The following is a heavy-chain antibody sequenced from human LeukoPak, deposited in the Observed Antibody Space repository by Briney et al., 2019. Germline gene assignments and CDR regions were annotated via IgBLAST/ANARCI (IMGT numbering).Heavy chain of an antibody. J-gene: IGHJ4*02. Sequence: ASVKVSCKASGYTFTSYGISWVRQAPGQGLEWMGWISAYNGNTNYAQKLQGRVPMTTDTSKSTAYMDLRILRSDDTAVYYCARVGYCSSTSCTYFDYWGQGTLVTVSS. CDR3: ARVGYCSSTSCTYFDY. CDR1: GYTFTSYG. CDR2: ISAYNGNT. V-gene: IGHV1-18*01. D-gene: IGHD2-2*01.